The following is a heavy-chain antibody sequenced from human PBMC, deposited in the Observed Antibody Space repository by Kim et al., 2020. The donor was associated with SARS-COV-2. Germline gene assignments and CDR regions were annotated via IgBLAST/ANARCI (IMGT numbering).Heavy chain of an antibody. CDR3: ARAHAGIGAAGNDFD. D-gene: IGHD6-25*01. J-gene: IGHJ4*01. Sequence: ASVTVSCKASGYTLTRLSMHWVRQAPGKGLEWMGWIDPNDGDPIYAQEFKGRVAITVDTSTSTAYLELSSLRSEDTAVYYCARAHAGIGAAGNDFD. CDR2: IDPNDGDP. V-gene: IGHV1-24*01. CDR1: GYTLTRLS.